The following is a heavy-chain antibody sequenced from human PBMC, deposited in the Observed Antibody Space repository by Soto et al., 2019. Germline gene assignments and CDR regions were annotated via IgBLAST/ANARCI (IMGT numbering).Heavy chain of an antibody. CDR2: ISYDGSNK. J-gene: IGHJ4*02. Sequence: QEQLVESGGGVVQPGRSLRLSCAASGCTFSSHGMHWVRQAPGKGLEWVAVISYDGSNKYYADSVKGRFTISRDNSKNTLYLQMNSLRGEDTAVYYCARDKSRDGFDYWGQGTLVTVSS. D-gene: IGHD2-8*01. V-gene: IGHV3-33*01. CDR1: GCTFSSHG. CDR3: ARDKSRDGFDY.